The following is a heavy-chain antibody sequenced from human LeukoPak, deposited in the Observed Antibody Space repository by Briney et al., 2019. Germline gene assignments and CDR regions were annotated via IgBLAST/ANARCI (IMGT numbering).Heavy chain of an antibody. Sequence: GGSLRLSCTASGFTFGDYAMSWVRQAPGKGLEWVGFIRSKAYGGTTEYAASVKGRFTISRDDSKSIAYLQMNSLKTEDTAMYYCTRDLGIAVAGDFDYWGQGTLVTVSS. J-gene: IGHJ4*02. V-gene: IGHV3-49*04. CDR1: GFTFGDYA. D-gene: IGHD6-19*01. CDR2: IRSKAYGGTT. CDR3: TRDLGIAVAGDFDY.